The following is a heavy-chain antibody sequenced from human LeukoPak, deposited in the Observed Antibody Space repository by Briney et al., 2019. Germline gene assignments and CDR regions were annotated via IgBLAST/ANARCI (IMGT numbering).Heavy chain of an antibody. V-gene: IGHV3-30*02. J-gene: IGHJ4*02. CDR2: XRYDGSNK. CDR3: AKTRYCSSTSCYQEYDY. D-gene: IGHD2-2*01. Sequence: XSXFTFXXXXMHXXXXXPXXXXXXXXXXRYDGSNKYYADSVKGRFTISRDNSKNTLYLQMNSLRAEDTAVYYCAKTRYCSSTSCYQEYDYWGQGTLVTVSS. CDR1: XFTFXXXX.